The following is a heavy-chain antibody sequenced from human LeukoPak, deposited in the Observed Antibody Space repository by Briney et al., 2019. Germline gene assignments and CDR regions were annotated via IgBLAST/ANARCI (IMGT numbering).Heavy chain of an antibody. V-gene: IGHV4-39*07. J-gene: IGHJ4*02. CDR2: IYYSGST. CDR1: GGSISSSSYY. Sequence: PSETLSLTCTVSGGSISSSSYYWGWIRQPPGKGLEWIGSIYYSGSTYYNPSLKSRVTISVDTSKNQFSLKLSSVTAADTAVYYCARLPQDHSYGRSFDYWGQGTLVTVSS. D-gene: IGHD5-18*01. CDR3: ARLPQDHSYGRSFDY.